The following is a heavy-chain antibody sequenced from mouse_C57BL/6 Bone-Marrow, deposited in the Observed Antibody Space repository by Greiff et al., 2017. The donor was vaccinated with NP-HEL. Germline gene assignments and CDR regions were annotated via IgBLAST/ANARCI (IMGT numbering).Heavy chain of an antibody. CDR2: IYPGSGST. CDR3: ARGGSSYGAMDY. V-gene: IGHV1-55*01. J-gene: IGHJ4*01. D-gene: IGHD1-1*01. Sequence: QVQLQQPGAELVKPGASVKMSCKASGYTFTSYWITWVKQRPGQGLEWIGDIYPGSGSTNYNEKFKSKATLTVDTSSSTAYMQLSSLTSEDSAVYYCARGGSSYGAMDYWGQGTSVTVSS. CDR1: GYTFTSYW.